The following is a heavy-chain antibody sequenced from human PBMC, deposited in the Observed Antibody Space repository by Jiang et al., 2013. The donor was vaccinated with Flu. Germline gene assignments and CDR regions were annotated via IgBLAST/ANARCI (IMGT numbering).Heavy chain of an antibody. V-gene: IGHV1-2*02. J-gene: IGHJ6*02. CDR3: ARDRAIVASILYYYYGMDV. CDR2: MNPNSGGT. D-gene: IGHD5-12*01. CDR1: GYTFTGYY. Sequence: GAEVKKPGASVKVSCKASGYTFTGYYMHWVRQAPGQGLEWMGWMNPNSGGTSYAQKFQGRVTMTRDTSISTAYMEVSRLRSDDTAVYFCARDRAIVASILYYYYGMDVWGQGTTVTVS.